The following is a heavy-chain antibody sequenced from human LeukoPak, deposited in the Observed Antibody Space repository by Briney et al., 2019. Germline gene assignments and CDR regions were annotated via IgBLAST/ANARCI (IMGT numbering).Heavy chain of an antibody. CDR3: ARDQGEWLFDPNDY. Sequence: GGSLRLSCAASGFTFDDYSMNWVRQAPGKGLEWVSSISSSSSYIYYADSVKGRFTISRDNAKNSLYLQMNSLRAEDTAVYYCARDQGEWLFDPNDYWGQGTLVTVSS. V-gene: IGHV3-21*01. D-gene: IGHD3-3*01. CDR2: ISSSSSYI. J-gene: IGHJ4*02. CDR1: GFTFDDYS.